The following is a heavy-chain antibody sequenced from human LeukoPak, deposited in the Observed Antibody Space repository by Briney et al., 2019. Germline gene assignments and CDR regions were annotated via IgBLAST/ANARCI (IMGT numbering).Heavy chain of an antibody. J-gene: IGHJ6*02. V-gene: IGHV3-30*03. D-gene: IGHD1-20*01. CDR1: GFTFSSYG. CDR2: ISYDGSNK. CDR3: ARDRGYNWNAEIPLYGMDV. Sequence: GGSLRLSCAASGFTFSSYGMHWVRQAPGKGLEWVAVISYDGSNKYYADSVKGRFTISRDNSKNTLYLQMNSLRAEDTAVYYCARDRGYNWNAEIPLYGMDVWGQGTTVTVSS.